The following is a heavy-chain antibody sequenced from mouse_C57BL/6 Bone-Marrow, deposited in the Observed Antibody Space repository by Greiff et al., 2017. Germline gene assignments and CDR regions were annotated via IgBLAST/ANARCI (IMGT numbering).Heavy chain of an antibody. D-gene: IGHD1-2*01. Sequence: VQLKESGPGLVKPSQSLSLTCSVTGYSITSGYYWNWIRQFPGNKLEWMGYISYDGSNNYNPSLKNRISITRDTSKNQFFLKLNSVTTEDTATYYCARWITTAPGFAYWGQGTLVTVSA. CDR3: ARWITTAPGFAY. CDR1: GYSITSGYY. CDR2: ISYDGSN. V-gene: IGHV3-6*01. J-gene: IGHJ3*01.